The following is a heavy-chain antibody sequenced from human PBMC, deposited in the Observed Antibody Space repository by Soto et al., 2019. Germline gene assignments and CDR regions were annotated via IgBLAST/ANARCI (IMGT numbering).Heavy chain of an antibody. Sequence: QVHLVESGGGVVQPGRSLRLSCAASGFTFSSYGMHWVRQAPGRGLEWVAFIPYDRGNSYYADSVKGRFTISRDNSKNTLYLQMNSMTAEDTAVYYCAKDREYSYGYADYWGQGALVTVSS. CDR1: GFTFSSYG. D-gene: IGHD5-18*01. CDR2: IPYDRGNS. V-gene: IGHV3-30*18. J-gene: IGHJ4*02. CDR3: AKDREYSYGYADY.